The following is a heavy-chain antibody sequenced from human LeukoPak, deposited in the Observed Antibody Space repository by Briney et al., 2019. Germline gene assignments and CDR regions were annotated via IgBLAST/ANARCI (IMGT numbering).Heavy chain of an antibody. V-gene: IGHV3-48*01. CDR3: AREDSSWPRGGYFDY. CDR1: GFTLGSYT. Sequence: GGSLRLSCAASGFTLGSYTMNWVRQAPGKGLEWVSYISSSSSTIQYADSVKGRFTISRDNAENSLYLQMNSLGVEDTAVYYCAREDSSWPRGGYFDYWGQGTLVTVSS. D-gene: IGHD6-13*01. J-gene: IGHJ4*02. CDR2: ISSSSSTI.